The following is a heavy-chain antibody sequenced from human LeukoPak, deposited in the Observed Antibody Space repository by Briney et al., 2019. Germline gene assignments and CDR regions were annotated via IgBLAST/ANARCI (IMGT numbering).Heavy chain of an antibody. D-gene: IGHD2-8*02. CDR3: ARDRGTNWWGGSDY. CDR2: IYSGGST. Sequence: GGSLRLSCAASGFTVSSNYMSWVRQAPGKGLEWVSVIYSGGSTYYADSVKGRFTISRDNPKNTLYLQMNSLRAEDTAVYYCARDRGTNWWGGSDYWGQGAPVTVSS. CDR1: GFTVSSNY. V-gene: IGHV3-66*01. J-gene: IGHJ4*02.